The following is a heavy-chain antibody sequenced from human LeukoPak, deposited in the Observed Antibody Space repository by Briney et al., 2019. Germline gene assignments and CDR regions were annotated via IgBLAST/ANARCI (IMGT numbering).Heavy chain of an antibody. J-gene: IGHJ3*01. CDR3: ARQGSVGLADAFDV. D-gene: IGHD3/OR15-3a*01. Sequence: PSETLSLTCTVSGGSFSSYYWSWIRQPPGKGLEWIGYIYYSGSTIYNPSLKSRVAMSVDTSKDQFPLKLTSVTAADTALYYCARQGSVGLADAFDVWGQGTMVTVSS. CDR1: GGSFSSYY. CDR2: IYYSGST. V-gene: IGHV4-59*08.